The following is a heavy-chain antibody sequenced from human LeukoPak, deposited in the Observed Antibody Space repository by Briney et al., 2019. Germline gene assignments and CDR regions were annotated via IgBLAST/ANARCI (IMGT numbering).Heavy chain of an antibody. Sequence: SETLSLTCTVSGGSISSSSYYWGWIRQPPGKGLEWIGSIYYSGSTYYNPSLKSRVTISVDTSKNQFSLKLSSVTAADTAVYYCARITAMVETPYYFDYWGQGTLVTVSS. V-gene: IGHV4-39*01. CDR2: IYYSGST. J-gene: IGHJ4*02. D-gene: IGHD5-18*01. CDR1: GGSISSSSYY. CDR3: ARITAMVETPYYFDY.